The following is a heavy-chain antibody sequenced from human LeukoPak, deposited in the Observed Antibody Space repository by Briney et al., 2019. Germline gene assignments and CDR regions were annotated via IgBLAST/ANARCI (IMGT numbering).Heavy chain of an antibody. Sequence: GESLKISCKGSGYSFTSYWIGWGRQMPGKGLEWMGIIYPGDSDTRYSPSFQGQVTISADKSISTAYLQWSSLKASDTAMYYCARHLGYCSSTSCYAGDYYYGMDVWGQGTTVTVSS. J-gene: IGHJ6*02. CDR1: GYSFTSYW. CDR3: ARHLGYCSSTSCYAGDYYYGMDV. D-gene: IGHD2-2*01. CDR2: IYPGDSDT. V-gene: IGHV5-51*01.